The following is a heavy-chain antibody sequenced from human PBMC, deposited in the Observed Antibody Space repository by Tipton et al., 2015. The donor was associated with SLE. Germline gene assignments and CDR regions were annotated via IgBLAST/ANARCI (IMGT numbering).Heavy chain of an antibody. D-gene: IGHD3-22*01. CDR1: GASISGYF. CDR3: ARDSSGGYNWFDP. Sequence: TLSLTCIVSGASISGYFWSWIRQPPGKGLEWIGYIHDIGSSNYNPSLQSRVSGSIDTSKNQLSLKLSSVTAADTAVYYCARDSSGGYNWFDPWGQGTLVTVSS. CDR2: IHDIGSS. J-gene: IGHJ5*02. V-gene: IGHV4-59*01.